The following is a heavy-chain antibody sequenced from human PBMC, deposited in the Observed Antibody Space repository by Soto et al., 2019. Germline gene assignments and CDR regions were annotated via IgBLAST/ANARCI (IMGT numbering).Heavy chain of an antibody. V-gene: IGHV4-31*03. Sequence: PSETLSLTCTVSGGSISSGGYYWSWIRHHPGKGLEWIGYIYYSGSTYYNPSLKSRVTISVDTSKNQFSLKLSSVTAADTAVYYCARESSGWYNWFDPWGQGTLVTVSS. CDR2: IYYSGST. CDR3: ARESSGWYNWFDP. D-gene: IGHD6-19*01. J-gene: IGHJ5*02. CDR1: GGSISSGGYY.